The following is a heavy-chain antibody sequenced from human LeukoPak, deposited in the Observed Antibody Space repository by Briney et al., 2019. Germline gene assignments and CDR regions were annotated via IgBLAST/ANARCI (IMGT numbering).Heavy chain of an antibody. CDR2: VRDNGVST. Sequence: GGSLRLSCSASGFTFSSSAMHWVRQAPGKGLEYISAVRDNGVSTYYVDSVKGRFTVSRDNSKNTLYLHLSSLRAEDTAVYYCVLSPYGEYVGVDYWGQGTLVTVSS. CDR3: VLSPYGEYVGVDY. J-gene: IGHJ4*02. V-gene: IGHV3-64D*06. CDR1: GFTFSSSA. D-gene: IGHD3-16*01.